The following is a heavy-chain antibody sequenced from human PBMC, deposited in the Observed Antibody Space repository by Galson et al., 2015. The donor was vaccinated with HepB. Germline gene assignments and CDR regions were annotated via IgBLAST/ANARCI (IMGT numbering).Heavy chain of an antibody. CDR2: IYSGGST. D-gene: IGHD3-22*01. V-gene: IGHV3-53*04. J-gene: IGHJ4*02. CDR3: ARARPYYYDSSGYYFDY. Sequence: SLRLSCAASGFTVSSNYMSWVRQAPGKGLEWVSVIYSGGSTYYADSVKGRFTISRHNSKNTLYLQMNSLRAEDTAVYYCARARPYYYDSSGYYFDYWGQGTLVTVSS. CDR1: GFTVSSNY.